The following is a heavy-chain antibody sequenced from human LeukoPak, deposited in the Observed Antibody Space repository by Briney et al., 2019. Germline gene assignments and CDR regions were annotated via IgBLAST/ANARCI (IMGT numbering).Heavy chain of an antibody. CDR3: ARDPGAAVPAAFDY. Sequence: GGPLRLSCAASGFTFSDYYMTWIRQAPGKGLEWVSYISSSGSTTHYADSVKGRFTISRDNAKNSLYVQMNNLRAEDTAVYYCARDPGAAVPAAFDYWGQGTLVTVSS. CDR2: ISSSGSTT. D-gene: IGHD2-2*01. V-gene: IGHV3-11*01. CDR1: GFTFSDYY. J-gene: IGHJ4*02.